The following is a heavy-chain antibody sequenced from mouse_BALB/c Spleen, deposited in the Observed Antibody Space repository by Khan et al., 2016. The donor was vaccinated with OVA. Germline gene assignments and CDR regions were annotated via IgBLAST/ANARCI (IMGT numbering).Heavy chain of an antibody. CDR1: GYTFNSYY. CDR2: INPSNGGT. CDR3: RRGGYGGFAY. V-gene: IGHV1S81*02. D-gene: IGHD1-2*01. Sequence: QVQLQQPGAELVKPGASVKLSCKAPGYTFNSYYMYWVKQRPGQGLEWIGEINPSNGGTNFNEKFKSKATLTVDKSSSTAYMQLSSLTSEDSAVYYCRRGGYGGFAYWGQGTLVTVSA. J-gene: IGHJ3*01.